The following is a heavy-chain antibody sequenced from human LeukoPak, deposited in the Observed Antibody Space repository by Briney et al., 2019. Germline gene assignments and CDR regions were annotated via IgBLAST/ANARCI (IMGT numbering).Heavy chain of an antibody. J-gene: IGHJ4*02. CDR3: ATGHSSFDF. CDR1: GFTFSGYY. D-gene: IGHD2-21*01. V-gene: IGHV3-11*03. CDR2: IGSSGTYT. Sequence: GGSLRLSCAASGFTFSGYYMSWIRQAPGKGLEWVSSIGSSGTYTNYADSVRGRFTISRDNAKNSLYLRMSSLRAEDSAVYYCATGHSSFDFWGQGTLVTVSS.